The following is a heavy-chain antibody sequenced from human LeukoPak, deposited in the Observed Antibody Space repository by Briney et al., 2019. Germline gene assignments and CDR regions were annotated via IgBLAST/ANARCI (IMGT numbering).Heavy chain of an antibody. D-gene: IGHD4-17*01. V-gene: IGHV3-7*01. CDR3: ARDPGYGEFDV. CDR2: IKEDSSEK. CDR1: GFTFSRYW. Sequence: GGSLRLSCIASGFTFSRYWMSWVRQVPGKGLEFVANIKEDSSEKSYVDFVKGRFTISRDNVKNSVSLQMNSLRVEDTAMYYCARDPGYGEFDVWGQGIMVIVSS. J-gene: IGHJ3*01.